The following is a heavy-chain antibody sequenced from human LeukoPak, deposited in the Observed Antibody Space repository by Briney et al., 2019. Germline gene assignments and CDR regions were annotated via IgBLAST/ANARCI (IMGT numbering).Heavy chain of an antibody. J-gene: IGHJ1*01. V-gene: IGHV4-4*02. CDR1: GGSISGDNW. CDR3: ATNGWYCLDH. D-gene: IGHD6-19*01. Sequence: PSETLSLTCAVSGGSISGDNWWSWVRQPPGKGLEWIGEIYHSGSTNYNPSLQSRVTISVDKSNNHFSLRLTSVTAADTAVYYCATNGWYCLDHWGQGALVTVSS. CDR2: IYHSGST.